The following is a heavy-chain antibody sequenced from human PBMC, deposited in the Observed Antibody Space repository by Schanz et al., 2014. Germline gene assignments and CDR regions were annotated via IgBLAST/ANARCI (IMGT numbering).Heavy chain of an antibody. CDR2: ISGSGVST. J-gene: IGHJ4*02. Sequence: EVQLVESGGGVVRPGGSLRLSCAASGFGFDDYAMSWVRQAPGKGLEWISAISGSGVSTHYADSVKGRFTISRDNSKNTLYLQMNSLTAEDTAVYYCARGVRIDYWGQGTLVTVSS. V-gene: IGHV3-23*04. CDR1: GFGFDDYA. D-gene: IGHD3-3*01. CDR3: ARGVRIDY.